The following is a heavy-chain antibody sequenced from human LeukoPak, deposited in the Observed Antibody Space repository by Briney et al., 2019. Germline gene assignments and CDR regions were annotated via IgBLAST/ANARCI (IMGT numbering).Heavy chain of an antibody. D-gene: IGHD2-21*02. CDR3: ARHLPSALRIVVVTSDWYFDL. CDR2: IYYGGST. Sequence: SETLSLTCTVSGGSISSRSHYWGWVRQPPGKGPEWIGSIYYGGSTSYNPSLKTRVTNSIDTSKNQFSLRLSSVTAADPAVYYRARHLPSALRIVVVTSDWYFDLWGRGTLVTVAS. V-gene: IGHV4-39*01. CDR1: GGSISSRSHY. J-gene: IGHJ2*01.